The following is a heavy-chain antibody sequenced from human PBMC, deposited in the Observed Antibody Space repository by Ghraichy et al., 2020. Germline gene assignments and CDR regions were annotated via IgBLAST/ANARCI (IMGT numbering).Heavy chain of an antibody. V-gene: IGHV1-8*01. Sequence: ASVKVSCNASGYTFTNYDINWVRQATGQGLEWMGWMNPDSGNTGYAQKFQGRVTMTMNTSISTAYMELTSLRSEDTSVYFCARGPSPPYSSSWVSYYYYGLDVWGQGTTVTVSS. CDR2: MNPDSGNT. D-gene: IGHD6-13*01. J-gene: IGHJ6*02. CDR1: GYTFTNYD. CDR3: ARGPSPPYSSSWVSYYYYGLDV.